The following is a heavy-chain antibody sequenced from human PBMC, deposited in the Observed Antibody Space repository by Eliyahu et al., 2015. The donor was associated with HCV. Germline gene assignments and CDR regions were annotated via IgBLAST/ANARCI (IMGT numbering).Heavy chain of an antibody. V-gene: IGHV3-74*01. Sequence: EVQLVESGGGLVQPGGSLRLSXAASGFSFSNYWMHWVRQAPGKGLVWVSVFSSDGSRTAYADSVKGRFTISRDNAKNTLYLQMNSLRAEDSAVYYCARGDIRLPRSLIDYWGQGTLVTVSS. CDR2: FSSDGSRT. CDR1: GFSFSNYW. CDR3: ARGDIRLPRSLIDY. J-gene: IGHJ4*02. D-gene: IGHD2-21*02.